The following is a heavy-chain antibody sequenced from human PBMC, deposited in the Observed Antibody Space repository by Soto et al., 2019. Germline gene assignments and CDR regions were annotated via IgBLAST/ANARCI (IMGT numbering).Heavy chain of an antibody. V-gene: IGHV3-30*18. CDR2: MSHDGTNK. CDR1: GFTFSVYG. J-gene: IGHJ4*02. Sequence: QVQLVESGGGVVQPGRSLRLSCAASGFTFSVYGMHWVRQAPGKGLEWVAVMSHDGTNKFYADSVKGRFTISRDNSKNTLYLQMNSLRSEDTATYYCAKKPPGDWVARFDHWGQGTLVTVSS. CDR3: AKKPPGDWVARFDH. D-gene: IGHD2-21*02.